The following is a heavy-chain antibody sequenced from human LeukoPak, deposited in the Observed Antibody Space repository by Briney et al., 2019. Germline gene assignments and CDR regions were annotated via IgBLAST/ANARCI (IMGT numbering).Heavy chain of an antibody. V-gene: IGHV3-30-3*01. Sequence: GRSLRLSCAASGFTFSSYAMPWVRQVPGKGLERVAVISYDGSNKYYADSVKGRFTISRDNSKNTLYLQMNSLRAEDTAVYYCASDRGYSLNPFDYWGQGTLVTVSS. CDR2: ISYDGSNK. CDR1: GFTFSSYA. J-gene: IGHJ4*02. CDR3: ASDRGYSLNPFDY. D-gene: IGHD5-18*01.